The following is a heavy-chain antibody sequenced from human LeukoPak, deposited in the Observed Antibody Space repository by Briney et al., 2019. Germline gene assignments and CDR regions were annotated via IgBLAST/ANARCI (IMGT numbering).Heavy chain of an antibody. J-gene: IGHJ5*02. V-gene: IGHV1-46*01. CDR3: ARDNSVRDTAWWFDP. D-gene: IGHD2-21*02. CDR1: GYTFTNYY. Sequence: ASVKVSCKASGYTFTNYYMHWVRQAPGQGLEWMGLINPSGQWTSYAQKFQGRVTLTRDVSTSTDYLELGSLRSEDTAVYYCARDNSVRDTAWWFDPWGQGTRVTVSS. CDR2: INPSGQWT.